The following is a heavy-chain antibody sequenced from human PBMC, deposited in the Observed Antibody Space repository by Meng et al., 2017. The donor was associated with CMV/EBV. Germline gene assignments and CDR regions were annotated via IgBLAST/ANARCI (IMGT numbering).Heavy chain of an antibody. CDR1: GFTVSSNY. Sequence: GESLKISCAASGFTVSSNYMSWVRQAPGKGLEWVSVIYSGGSTYYADSVKGRFTISRDNSKNTLYLQMNSLRAEDTAVYYCARGRLTGTTVRGYYYYGMDVWGQGTTVTVSS. D-gene: IGHD1-7*01. J-gene: IGHJ6*02. CDR2: IYSGGST. V-gene: IGHV3-53*01. CDR3: ARGRLTGTTVRGYYYYGMDV.